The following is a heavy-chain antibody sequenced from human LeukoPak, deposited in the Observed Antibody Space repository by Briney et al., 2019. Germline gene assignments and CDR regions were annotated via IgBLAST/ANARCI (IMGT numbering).Heavy chain of an antibody. CDR3: ARDGSGSTYYFDS. J-gene: IGHJ4*02. CDR2: ISNTGRSI. Sequence: GGSLRLSCAASGFNFNDCYMSWIRQAPGKGLEWLSLISNTGRSIYYADSVKGRFTISRDSATSSLYLQMNSLRADDTAVYYCARDGSGSTYYFDSWGQGTLVTVSS. V-gene: IGHV3-11*01. CDR1: GFNFNDCY. D-gene: IGHD1-26*01.